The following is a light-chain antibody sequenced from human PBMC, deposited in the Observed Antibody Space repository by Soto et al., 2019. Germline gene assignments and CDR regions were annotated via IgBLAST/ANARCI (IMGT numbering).Light chain of an antibody. V-gene: IGLV1-44*01. CDR1: SSNIGTSS. CDR2: TTN. CDR3: AAWDHSLNGHV. J-gene: IGLJ1*01. Sequence: QSVLTQPHSASGTPGQRVTISCSGSSSNIGTSSVHWFQQLPGTAPKLLISTTNQRPSGVPERFSGSKSGTSASLAISGLQSEDEADYYCAAWDHSLNGHVFGTGTKSPS.